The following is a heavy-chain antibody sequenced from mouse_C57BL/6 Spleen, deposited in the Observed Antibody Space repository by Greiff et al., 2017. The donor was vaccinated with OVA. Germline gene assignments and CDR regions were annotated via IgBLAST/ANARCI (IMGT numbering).Heavy chain of an antibody. Sequence: EVQLQESGPGLVKPSQSLSLTCSVTGYSITSGYYWNWIRQFPGNKLEWMGYISYDGSNNYNPSLKNRISINRDTSKNQFFLKLNSVTTEDTATYYCARDASTGAMVTTGFAYWGQGTLVTVSA. J-gene: IGHJ3*01. CDR3: ARDASTGAMVTTGFAY. CDR2: ISYDGSN. V-gene: IGHV3-6*01. CDR1: GYSITSGYY. D-gene: IGHD2-2*01.